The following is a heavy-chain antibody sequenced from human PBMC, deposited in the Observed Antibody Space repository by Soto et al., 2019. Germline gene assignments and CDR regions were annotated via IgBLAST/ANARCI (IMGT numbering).Heavy chain of an antibody. Sequence: GESLKISCKGSGYSFTSYWISWVRQMPGKGLEWMGRIDPSDSYTNYSPSFQGHVTISTDKSISTAYLQWSSLKASDTAMYYCARHSSIAARPDYYYGMDVWGQGTTVTV. CDR3: ARHSSIAARPDYYYGMDV. D-gene: IGHD6-6*01. V-gene: IGHV5-10-1*01. CDR2: IDPSDSYT. J-gene: IGHJ6*02. CDR1: GYSFTSYW.